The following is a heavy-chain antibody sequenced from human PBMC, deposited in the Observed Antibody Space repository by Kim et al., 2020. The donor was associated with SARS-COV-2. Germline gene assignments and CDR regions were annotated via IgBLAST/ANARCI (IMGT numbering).Heavy chain of an antibody. Sequence: GGSLRLSCVPSGFTFSSYEMTWVRQAPGKGLEWISYVSSSGSSRYYADSVKGRFTISRDNAKNSLYLQMNSLRAEDTAVYYCAREGEDCSSTSCYEVFDPCGQGTLVTVSS. CDR3: AREGEDCSSTSCYEVFDP. CDR1: GFTFSSYE. V-gene: IGHV3-48*03. D-gene: IGHD2-2*01. J-gene: IGHJ5*02. CDR2: VSSSGSSR.